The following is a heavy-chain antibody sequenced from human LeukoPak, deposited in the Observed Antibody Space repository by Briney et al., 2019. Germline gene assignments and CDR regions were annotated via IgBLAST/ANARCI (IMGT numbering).Heavy chain of an antibody. J-gene: IGHJ4*02. CDR2: IKHDGRET. D-gene: IGHD6-19*01. CDR1: GLTFSSYW. Sequence: GGSLRLSCAASGLTFSSYWMSWVRQAPGRGLEWVANIKHDGRETYYADSVKGRFTISRDNAKNSLFLQMNSLRAEDTAVYYCARDQEQLNCWGPGAPVTASS. CDR3: ARDQEQLNC. V-gene: IGHV3-7*03.